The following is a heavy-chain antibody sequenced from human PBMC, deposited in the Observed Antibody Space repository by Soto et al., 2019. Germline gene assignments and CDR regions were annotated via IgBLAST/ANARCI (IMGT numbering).Heavy chain of an antibody. V-gene: IGHV4-34*01. CDR2: INHSGST. CDR1: GVSFSGNF. Sequence: ASETLSLTCAVYGVSFSGNFWSWIRQPPGKGLEWIGEINHSGSTNYNPSLKSRVTISVDTSKNQFSLKLRSVTAADKAVYYCALPTLDYWGQGTLVTVSS. CDR3: ALPTLDY. J-gene: IGHJ4*02.